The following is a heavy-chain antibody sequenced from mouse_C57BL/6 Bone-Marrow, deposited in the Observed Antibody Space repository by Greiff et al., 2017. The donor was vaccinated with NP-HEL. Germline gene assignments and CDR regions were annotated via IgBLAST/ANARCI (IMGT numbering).Heavy chain of an antibody. Sequence: VQGVESGPELVKPGASVKLSCKASGYTFTSYDINWVKQRPGQGLEWIGWIYPRDGSTKYNEKFKGKATLTVDTSSSTAYMELHSLTSEDSAVYFCARAPRTTLFAYWGQGTLVTVSA. J-gene: IGHJ3*01. CDR3: ARAPRTTLFAY. CDR1: GYTFTSYD. V-gene: IGHV1-85*01. CDR2: IYPRDGST. D-gene: IGHD2-10*02.